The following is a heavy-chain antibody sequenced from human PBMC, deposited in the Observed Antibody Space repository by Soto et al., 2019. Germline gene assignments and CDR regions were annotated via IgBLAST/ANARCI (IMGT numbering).Heavy chain of an antibody. CDR1: GYSFTSYW. V-gene: IGHV5-51*01. D-gene: IGHD2-2*02. CDR3: VRLIVVVPAAIPDWFDP. Sequence: GESLKISCKGSGYSFTSYWIGWVRQMPGKGLEWMGIIYPGDSDTRYSPSFQGQVTISADKSISTAYLQWSSLKASDTAMYYCVRLIVVVPAAIPDWFDPWGQGTLVTVSS. CDR2: IYPGDSDT. J-gene: IGHJ5*02.